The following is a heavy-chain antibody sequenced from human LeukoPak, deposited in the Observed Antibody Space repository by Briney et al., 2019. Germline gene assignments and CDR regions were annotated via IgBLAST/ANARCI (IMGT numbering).Heavy chain of an antibody. Sequence: SETLSLTCTVSGGSINSYYWSWIRQPPGKGLEWIGYIYYSGSTNYNPSLKSRVTISVDTSKNQFSLKLSSVTAADTAVYYCARVRYYYYYYMDAWGKGTTVTVSS. V-gene: IGHV4-59*08. CDR2: IYYSGST. J-gene: IGHJ6*03. CDR3: ARVRYYYYYYMDA. D-gene: IGHD3-10*01. CDR1: GGSINSYY.